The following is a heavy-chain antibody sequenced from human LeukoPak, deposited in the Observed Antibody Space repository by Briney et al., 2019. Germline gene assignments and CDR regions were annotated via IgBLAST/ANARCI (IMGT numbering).Heavy chain of an antibody. J-gene: IGHJ4*02. CDR2: IYYSGST. Sequence: SETLSLTCTVSGGSISSSSYYWGWIRQPPGKGLEWIGSIYYSGSTYYNPSLKSRVTISVDTSKNQFSLKLSSVTAADTAVYYCRAYYYDSSGYYVDYRGQGTLVTVSS. V-gene: IGHV4-39*01. CDR1: GGSISSSSYY. D-gene: IGHD3-22*01. CDR3: RAYYYDSSGYYVDY.